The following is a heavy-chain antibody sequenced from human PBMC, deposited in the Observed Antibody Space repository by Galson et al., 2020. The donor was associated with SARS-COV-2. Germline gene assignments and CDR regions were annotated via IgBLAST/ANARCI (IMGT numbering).Heavy chain of an antibody. V-gene: IGHV3-20*04. CDR3: TRGNLEFNS. CDR1: GFTFDDYG. Sequence: GESLKISCAASGFTFDDYGMSWVRQAPGKGLEWVSGINWNSDTTRYADSVRGRFTISRDNAKNSLYLQMNSLRAEDTALYYCTRGNLEFNSWGQGILVTVSS. J-gene: IGHJ4*02. D-gene: IGHD1-7*01. CDR2: INWNSDTT.